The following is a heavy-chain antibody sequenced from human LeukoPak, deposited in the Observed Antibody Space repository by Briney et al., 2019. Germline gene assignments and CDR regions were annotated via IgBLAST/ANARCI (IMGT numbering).Heavy chain of an antibody. CDR3: ARGPLGYCSGGSCYQGYYYGMDV. Sequence: AASVKVSCKASGGTFSSYAISWVRQAPGQGLEWMGGIIPIFGTANHAQKFQGRVTITADESTSTAYMELSSLRSEDTAVYYCARGPLGYCSGGSCYQGYYYGMDVWGKGTTVTVSS. CDR2: IIPIFGTA. CDR1: GGTFSSYA. V-gene: IGHV1-69*01. J-gene: IGHJ6*04. D-gene: IGHD2-15*01.